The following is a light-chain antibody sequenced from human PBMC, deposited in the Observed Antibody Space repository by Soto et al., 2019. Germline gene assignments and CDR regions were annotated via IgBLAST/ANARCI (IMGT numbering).Light chain of an antibody. CDR2: GVD. CDR3: TSYAGNSNYV. Sequence: QSALTQPPSASGSAGQSVTISCTCATNGVGGFNYVSWYQQHPGRVPKLIIYGVDKRPSGVPDRFSGSKSGNTASLTVSGLQADDEADYYCTSYAGNSNYVFGTGTKVTVL. V-gene: IGLV2-8*01. J-gene: IGLJ1*01. CDR1: TNGVGGFNY.